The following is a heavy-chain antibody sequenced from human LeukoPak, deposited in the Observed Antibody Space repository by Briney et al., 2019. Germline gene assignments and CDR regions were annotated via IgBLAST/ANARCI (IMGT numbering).Heavy chain of an antibody. CDR1: GYTFTTYH. V-gene: IGHV1-8*03. J-gene: IGHJ6*03. Sequence: GASVKVSCKASGYTFTTYHVHWVRQAPGQGLEWMGWMNPNSGNTGYAQKFQGRVTITRNTSISTAYMELSSLRSEDTAVYYCARGPSVAAAGPYYYYYYMDVWGKGTTVTVSS. D-gene: IGHD6-13*01. CDR2: MNPNSGNT. CDR3: ARGPSVAAAGPYYYYYYMDV.